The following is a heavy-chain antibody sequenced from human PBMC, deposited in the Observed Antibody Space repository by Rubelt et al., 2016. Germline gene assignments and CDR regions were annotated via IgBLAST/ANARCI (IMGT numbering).Heavy chain of an antibody. Sequence: YYWSWIRQHPGKGLEWIGSIYYSGSTYYNPSLKSRVTISVDTSKNQFSLKLSSVTAADTAVYYCARDGRAFDIWDQGTMVTVSS. J-gene: IGHJ3*02. D-gene: IGHD1-1*01. V-gene: IGHV4-39*07. CDR1: YY. CDR3: ARDGRAFDI. CDR2: IYYSGST.